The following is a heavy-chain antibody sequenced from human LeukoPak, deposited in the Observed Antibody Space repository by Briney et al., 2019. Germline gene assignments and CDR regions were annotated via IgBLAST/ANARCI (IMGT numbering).Heavy chain of an antibody. CDR1: GFSFSPYW. D-gene: IGHD2-2*01. CDR2: IEKYGSAD. J-gene: IGHJ3*01. V-gene: IGHV3-7*01. CDR3: AREVPGVMVAFDL. Sequence: GGSLRLSCVGSGFSFSPYWMSWVRQAPGKGLEWLANIEKYGSADYYVDSVKGRFTISRDNAKNSLSLQLDSLRVEDTAVYYCAREVPGVMVAFDLWGQGTMVTVSP.